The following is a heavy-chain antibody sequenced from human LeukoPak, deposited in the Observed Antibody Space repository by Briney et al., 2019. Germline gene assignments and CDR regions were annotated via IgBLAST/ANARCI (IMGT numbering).Heavy chain of an antibody. CDR2: IYHSGTT. CDR3: ARVQARLAWFAP. D-gene: IGHD6-19*01. Sequence: SETLSLTCTVSGYSISSGYYWGWIRPPPGEGVEWIGTIYHSGTTYYDPSLKSRVTMAVDTAKNQFSLRLRSVTAADTAVYYCARVQARLAWFAPWGQGTLVTVSS. V-gene: IGHV4-38-2*02. J-gene: IGHJ5*02. CDR1: GYSISSGYY.